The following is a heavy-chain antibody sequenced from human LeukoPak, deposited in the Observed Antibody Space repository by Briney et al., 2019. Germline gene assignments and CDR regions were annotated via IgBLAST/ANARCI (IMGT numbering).Heavy chain of an antibody. CDR2: ISYDGSNK. CDR3: AKDSRIWYSSSWYGIFTQGRYYYYMDV. CDR1: GFTFSSYG. V-gene: IGHV3-30*18. J-gene: IGHJ6*03. D-gene: IGHD6-13*01. Sequence: GGSLRLSCAASGFTFSSYGMHWVRQAPGKGLEWVAVISYDGSNKYYADSVKGRFTISRDNSKNTLYLQMNSLRAEDTAVYHCAKDSRIWYSSSWYGIFTQGRYYYYMDVWGKGTTVTVSS.